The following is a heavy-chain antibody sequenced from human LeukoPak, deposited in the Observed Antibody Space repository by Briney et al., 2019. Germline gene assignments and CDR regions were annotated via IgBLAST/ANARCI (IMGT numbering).Heavy chain of an antibody. CDR3: ARNPGIAASRGFFYYMDV. Sequence: GGSLRLSCAASGFTFSSYEMTWVRQAPGKGLEWVANINEDGSQRYFVDSVKGRFTFSRDNGRNSLFLQMNNLRAEDTAVYYCARNPGIAASRGFFYYMDVWGKGTTVTVSS. D-gene: IGHD6-6*01. CDR2: INEDGSQR. CDR1: GFTFSSYE. J-gene: IGHJ6*03. V-gene: IGHV3-7*01.